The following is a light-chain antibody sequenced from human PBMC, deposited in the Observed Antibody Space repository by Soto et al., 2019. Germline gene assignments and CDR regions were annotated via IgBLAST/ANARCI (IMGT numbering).Light chain of an antibody. V-gene: IGKV1-33*01. Sequence: DIQMTQSPSSLSAYVGDRVTITCQASQDINSYLIWYQQKPGKVPKVLIYDASNLETGVPSRFSGSGSGTDCAFTISRLQPEDIATYYCQQYDSLPLPFGGGTKVHI. CDR2: DAS. CDR1: QDINSY. CDR3: QQYDSLPLP. J-gene: IGKJ4*01.